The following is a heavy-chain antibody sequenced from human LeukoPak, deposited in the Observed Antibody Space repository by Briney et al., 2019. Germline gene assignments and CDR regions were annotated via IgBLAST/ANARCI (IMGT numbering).Heavy chain of an antibody. CDR2: ISSSSSYI. D-gene: IGHD2-2*01. V-gene: IGHV3-21*01. CDR1: GFTISSYS. J-gene: IGHJ5*02. CDR3: ARDHCSSTSCYPS. Sequence: GGSLRLSCAASGFTISSYSMNWVRQAPGKGLEWVSSISSSSSYIYYADSVKGRFTISRDNAKNSLYLQMNSLRAEDTAVYYCARDHCSSTSCYPSWGQGTLVTVSS.